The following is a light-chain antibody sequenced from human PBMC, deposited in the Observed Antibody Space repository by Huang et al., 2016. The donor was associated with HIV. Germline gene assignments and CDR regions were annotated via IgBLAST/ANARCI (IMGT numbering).Light chain of an antibody. V-gene: IGKV3-20*01. CDR3: HQYGSSKAT. CDR2: GRA. CDR1: QSGDSGY. Sequence: VLTQSPGSVSVSLGDRVTVSCRAIQSGDSGYLAWYQQKAGQSRRLHVYGRASRASGIPSRFSGSGSGTEFTLTISRLEPEDFGVYYCHQYGSSKATFGQGTKVDI. J-gene: IGKJ1*01.